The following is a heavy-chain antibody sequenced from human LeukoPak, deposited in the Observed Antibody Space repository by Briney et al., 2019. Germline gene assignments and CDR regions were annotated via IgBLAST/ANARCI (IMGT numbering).Heavy chain of an antibody. CDR3: ARGAARPSHRPGDYHYYYMVV. Sequence: PSETLSLTCAVYGGSFSGYYWSWIRQPPGKGLEWIGEINHSGSTNYNPALKSRATISVDTSKNQFSLKQSSVTAADAAVYYCARGAARPSHRPGDYHYYYMVVWGKGTTVTVSS. V-gene: IGHV4-34*01. CDR1: GGSFSGYY. CDR2: INHSGST. J-gene: IGHJ6*03. D-gene: IGHD6-6*01.